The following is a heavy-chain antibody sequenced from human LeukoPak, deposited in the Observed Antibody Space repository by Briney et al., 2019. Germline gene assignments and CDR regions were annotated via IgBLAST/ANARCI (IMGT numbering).Heavy chain of an antibody. J-gene: IGHJ3*02. CDR1: GFTFSNFG. CDR3: ARSSVYDFWSGSSGAFDI. D-gene: IGHD3-3*01. Sequence: GGSLRLSCAASGFTFSNFGMHWVRQAPGKGLEWVAVIWHDGSTKYFADSVKGRFTISRDNSKNTLYLQMNSLRAEDTAVYYCARSSVYDFWSGSSGAFDIWGQGTMVTVSS. V-gene: IGHV3-33*01. CDR2: IWHDGSTK.